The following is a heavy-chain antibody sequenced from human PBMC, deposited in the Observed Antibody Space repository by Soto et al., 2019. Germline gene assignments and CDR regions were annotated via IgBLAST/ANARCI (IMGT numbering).Heavy chain of an antibody. CDR3: AKEQSSRDRGDYYYGMDV. CDR2: ISGSGGST. J-gene: IGHJ6*02. Sequence: EVQLLESGGGLVQPGGSLRLSCAASGFTFSSYAMSWVRQAPGKGPEWVSAISGSGGSTYYADSVKGRFTISRDNSKNTLYLQMNSLRAEDTAVYYCAKEQSSRDRGDYYYGMDVWGQGTTVTVSS. V-gene: IGHV3-23*01. CDR1: GFTFSSYA. D-gene: IGHD6-13*01.